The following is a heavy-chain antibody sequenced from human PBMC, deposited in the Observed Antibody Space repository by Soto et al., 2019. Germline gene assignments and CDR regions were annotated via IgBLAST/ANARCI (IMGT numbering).Heavy chain of an antibody. V-gene: IGHV3-23*01. D-gene: IGHD5-12*01. Sequence: GGSLRLSCAASGFTFKNYAMSWVRQAPGKGLEWVSAISGSGGGTYYADSVKGRFTISRDNSKNTLYLQMNSLRAEDAAVYYCAKDTYSGYDSDAFDIWGQGTMVTVSS. J-gene: IGHJ3*02. CDR2: ISGSGGGT. CDR3: AKDTYSGYDSDAFDI. CDR1: GFTFKNYA.